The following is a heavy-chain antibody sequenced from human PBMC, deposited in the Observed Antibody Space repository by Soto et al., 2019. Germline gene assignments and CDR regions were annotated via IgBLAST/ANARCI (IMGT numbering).Heavy chain of an antibody. CDR3: ARIATLTYHNTRGTELDF. D-gene: IGHD3-16*01. Sequence: QVQLVQSGAEVKKPGSSVRVSCKVSGGTFGSHTFTWVRQAPGQGLEWMGEIIPVFNAANYAQRFQDRVTITEDRSATTVYLELSRLTSADTATYYCARIATLTYHNTRGTELDFWGQGTLVIVSS. V-gene: IGHV1-69*06. CDR1: GGTFGSHT. J-gene: IGHJ4*02. CDR2: IIPVFNAA.